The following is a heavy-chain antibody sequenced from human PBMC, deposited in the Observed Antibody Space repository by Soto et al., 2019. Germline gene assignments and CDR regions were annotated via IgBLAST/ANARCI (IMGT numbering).Heavy chain of an antibody. Sequence: SETLSLTCAVSGGSISSSNWWSWVRQPPGKGLEWIGEIYHSGSTNYNPSLKSRVTISVDKSKNQFSLKLSSVTAADTAVYDCARGDTARVTGDYYGMDVWGQGTTVT. CDR1: GGSISSSNW. V-gene: IGHV4-4*02. D-gene: IGHD5-18*01. CDR3: ARGDTARVTGDYYGMDV. J-gene: IGHJ6*02. CDR2: IYHSGST.